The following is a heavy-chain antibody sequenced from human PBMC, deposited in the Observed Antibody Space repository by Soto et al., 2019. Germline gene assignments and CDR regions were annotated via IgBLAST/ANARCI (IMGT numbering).Heavy chain of an antibody. CDR3: AKDKRARVAAIDAFDI. D-gene: IGHD2-15*01. CDR2: ISGSGGST. CDR1: GFTFSSYA. V-gene: IGHV3-23*01. J-gene: IGHJ3*02. Sequence: GGSLRLSCAASGFTFSSYAMSWVRQAPGKGLEWVSAISGSGGSTYYADSVKGRFNISRDNSNNTLYLQMNSLRAEDTAVYYCAKDKRARVAAIDAFDIWGQGTMVTVSS.